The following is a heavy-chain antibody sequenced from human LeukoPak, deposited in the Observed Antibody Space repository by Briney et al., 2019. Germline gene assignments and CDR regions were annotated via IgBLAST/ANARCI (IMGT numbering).Heavy chain of an antibody. V-gene: IGHV3-48*03. D-gene: IGHD2-21*02. Sequence: GGSLRLSCAASGFPFSTYDMNWVRQAPGKGLEWVSHISGTGDTMYYADSAKGRFTISRDNAKNSLFLQMNSLRDEDTAVYYCARDLASCGGDCHVDYWGQGTLVTVSS. CDR2: ISGTGDTM. CDR1: GFPFSTYD. CDR3: ARDLASCGGDCHVDY. J-gene: IGHJ4*02.